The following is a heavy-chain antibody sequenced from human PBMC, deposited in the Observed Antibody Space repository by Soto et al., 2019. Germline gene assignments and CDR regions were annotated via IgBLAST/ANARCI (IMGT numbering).Heavy chain of an antibody. V-gene: IGHV3-30-3*01. Sequence: QVQLVESGGGVVQPGRSLRLSCAASGFTFTGFAMYWVRQAPGKGLEWVAVTSFDGSNEYYADFVEGRFTISRDNSKNTLYLQMNSLRPEDTAVYYCARVTGFYGSGEIDYWDQGTLVTVSS. J-gene: IGHJ4*02. CDR1: GFTFTGFA. CDR3: ARVTGFYGSGEIDY. CDR2: TSFDGSNE. D-gene: IGHD3-10*01.